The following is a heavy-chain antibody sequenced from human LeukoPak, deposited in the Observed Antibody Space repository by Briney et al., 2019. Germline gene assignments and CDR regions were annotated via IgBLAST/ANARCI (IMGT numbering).Heavy chain of an antibody. CDR3: ARDNLWFGELYGWFDP. D-gene: IGHD3-10*01. CDR2: ISSSSSYI. Sequence: GGSLRLSCEASGFSFSTFTMNWVRQAPGKGLEWVSSISSSSSYIYYADSVKGRFTISRDNAKNSLFLQMNSLRAEDTAVYYCARDNLWFGELYGWFDPWGQGTLVTVSS. CDR1: GFSFSTFT. V-gene: IGHV3-21*01. J-gene: IGHJ5*02.